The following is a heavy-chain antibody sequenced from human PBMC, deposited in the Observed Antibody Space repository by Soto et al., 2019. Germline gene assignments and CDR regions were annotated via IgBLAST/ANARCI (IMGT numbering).Heavy chain of an antibody. D-gene: IGHD5-12*01. V-gene: IGHV4-39*01. CDR1: GGSISSSSYY. Sequence: QLQLQESGPGLVKPSETLSLTCTVSGGSISSSSYYWGWIRQPPGKGLEWIGRIYYSGSTYYNPSLKSRVTISVDTSKNQFSLKLSSVTAADTAVYYCARLSYGLLNIVATIIDYWGQGTLVTVSS. CDR3: ARLSYGLLNIVATIIDY. CDR2: IYYSGST. J-gene: IGHJ4*02.